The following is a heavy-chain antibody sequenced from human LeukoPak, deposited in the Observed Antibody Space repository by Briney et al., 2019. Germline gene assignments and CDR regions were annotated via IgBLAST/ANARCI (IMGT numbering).Heavy chain of an antibody. J-gene: IGHJ4*02. CDR2: ISGSGGST. Sequence: GGSLRLSCAASGFIFSSYAMSWVRQAPGKGLEWVSAISGSGGSTYYADSVKGRFTISRDNSKNTLYLQMNSLRAEDTAVYYCAKVIVVVVAAFDYWGQGTLVTVSS. V-gene: IGHV3-23*01. CDR1: GFIFSSYA. D-gene: IGHD2-15*01. CDR3: AKVIVVVVAAFDY.